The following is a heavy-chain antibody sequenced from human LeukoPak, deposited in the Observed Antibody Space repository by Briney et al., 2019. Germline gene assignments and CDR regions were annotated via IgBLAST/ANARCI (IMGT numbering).Heavy chain of an antibody. CDR2: INHSGST. D-gene: IGHD2-2*01. CDR1: GGSFSGYY. V-gene: IGHV4-34*01. CDR3: ARALDIVVVPASYGVGY. Sequence: SETLSLTCAVYGGSFSGYYWSWIRQPPGKGLEWIGEINHSGSTNYNPSLKSRVTISVDTSKNQFSLKLSSVTAADTAVYYCARALDIVVVPASYGVGYWGQGTLVTVSS. J-gene: IGHJ4*02.